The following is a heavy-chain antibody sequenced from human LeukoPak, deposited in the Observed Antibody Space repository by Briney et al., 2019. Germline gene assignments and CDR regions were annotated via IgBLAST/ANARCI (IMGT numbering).Heavy chain of an antibody. CDR3: AREPYRGNYVVADY. Sequence: ASVKVSCKASGGTFSSYAISWVRQAPGQGLECMGRIIPLFGTTIYSQKFQGRVTIITDESTSTAYMELSSLRSEDTAVYYCAREPYRGNYVVADYWGQGTLVTVSS. D-gene: IGHD4-11*01. J-gene: IGHJ4*02. V-gene: IGHV1-69*05. CDR1: GGTFSSYA. CDR2: IIPLFGTT.